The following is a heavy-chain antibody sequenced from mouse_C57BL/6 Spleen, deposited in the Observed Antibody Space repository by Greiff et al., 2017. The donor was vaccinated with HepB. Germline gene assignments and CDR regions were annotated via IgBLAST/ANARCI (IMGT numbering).Heavy chain of an antibody. J-gene: IGHJ3*01. CDR3: TRTGDAWFAY. V-gene: IGHV5-17*01. CDR1: GFTFSDYG. Sequence: EVQLVESGGGLVKPGGSLKLSCAASGFTFSDYGMHWVRQAPEKGLEWVAYISSGSSTIYYADTVKGRFTISSDNAKNTLFLQMTSLRSEDAAMYYCTRTGDAWFAYWGQGTLVTVAA. CDR2: ISSGSSTI.